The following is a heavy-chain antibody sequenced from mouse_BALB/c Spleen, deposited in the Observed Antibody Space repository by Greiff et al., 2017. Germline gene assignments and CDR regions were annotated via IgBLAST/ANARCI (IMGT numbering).Heavy chain of an antibody. V-gene: IGHV1-5*01. J-gene: IGHJ2*01. CDR3: TREGEYGNYDY. CDR2: IYPGNSDT. D-gene: IGHD2-1*01. CDR1: GYSFPSYW. Sequence: EVQLQQSGTVLARPGASVKMSCKASGYSFPSYWMHWVKQRPGQGLEWIGAIYPGNSDTSYNQKFKGKAKLTAVTSASTAYMELSSLTNEDSAVYYCTREGEYGNYDYWGQGTTLTVS.